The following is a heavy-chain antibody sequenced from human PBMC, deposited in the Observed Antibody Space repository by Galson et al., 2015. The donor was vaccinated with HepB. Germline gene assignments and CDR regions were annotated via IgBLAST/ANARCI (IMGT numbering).Heavy chain of an antibody. J-gene: IGHJ5*02. CDR3: AREGEYCFSINCPSGRFDP. CDR2: INPNSGGT. D-gene: IGHD2/OR15-2a*01. V-gene: IGHV1-2*06. CDR1: GYPFTDFY. Sequence: SVKVSCKASGYPFTDFYIHWVRQAPGQGLEWMGRINPNSGGTNYAQKFQGRVTISRDTSITTAYMELSSLRSDDTAVYYCAREGEYCFSINCPSGRFDPWGQGTLVTVSS.